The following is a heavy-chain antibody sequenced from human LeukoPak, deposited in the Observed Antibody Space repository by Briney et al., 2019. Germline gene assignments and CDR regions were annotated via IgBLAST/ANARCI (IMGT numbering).Heavy chain of an antibody. CDR1: GFTFSSYS. V-gene: IGHV3-48*01. Sequence: SGGSLRLSCAASGFTFSSYSMNWVRQAPGKGLEWVSYISSSGSTIYYADSVKGRFTISRDNAKNSLYLQMNSLRAEDTAVYYCAREGCSGGSCYWRFDYWGQGTLVTVSS. CDR2: ISSSGSTI. D-gene: IGHD2-15*01. J-gene: IGHJ4*02. CDR3: AREGCSGGSCYWRFDY.